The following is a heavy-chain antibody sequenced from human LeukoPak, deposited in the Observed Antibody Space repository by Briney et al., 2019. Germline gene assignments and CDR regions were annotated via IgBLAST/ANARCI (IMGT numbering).Heavy chain of an antibody. CDR3: AALLLGGCFKI. D-gene: IGHD2-15*01. J-gene: IGHJ3*02. CDR1: GYSISSGYY. V-gene: IGHV4-38-2*02. CDR2: IYHSGST. Sequence: PSETLSLTCTVSGYSISSGYYWGWIRQPPGKGLEWIGSIYHSGSTYYNPSLKSRVTISVDTSKNQFSLKLSPVTAADTAVYYCAALLLGGCFKIWGQGTMVTVSS.